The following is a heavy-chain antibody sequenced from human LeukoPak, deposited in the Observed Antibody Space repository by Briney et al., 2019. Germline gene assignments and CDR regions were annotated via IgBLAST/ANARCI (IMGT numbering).Heavy chain of an antibody. J-gene: IGHJ6*02. CDR1: GGSFSGYY. CDR2: INHSGST. V-gene: IGHV4-34*01. CDR3: ARGYWRGMDV. D-gene: IGHD2-15*01. Sequence: SETLSLTCAVYGGSFSGYYWSWIRQPPGKGLEWIGEINHSGSTNYNPSLKSRVTISVDTSKNQFSLKLSSVTAADTAVYYCARGYWRGMDVWGQGTTVTVSS.